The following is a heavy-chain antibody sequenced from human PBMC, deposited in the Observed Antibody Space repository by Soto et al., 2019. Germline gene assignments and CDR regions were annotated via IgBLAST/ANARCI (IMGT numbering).Heavy chain of an antibody. J-gene: IGHJ4*02. Sequence: ESGPTLVNPTQTLTLTCTFSGFSLSTSGMRVSWIRQPPGKALEWLARIDWDDDKFYSTSLKTRLTISKDTSKNQVVLTMTNMDPVDTATYYCARMASGWSDFDYWGQGTLVTVST. D-gene: IGHD6-19*01. V-gene: IGHV2-70*04. CDR1: GFSLSTSGMR. CDR3: ARMASGWSDFDY. CDR2: IDWDDDK.